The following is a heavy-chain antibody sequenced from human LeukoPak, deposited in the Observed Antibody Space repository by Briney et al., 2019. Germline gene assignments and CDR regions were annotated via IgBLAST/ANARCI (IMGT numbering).Heavy chain of an antibody. CDR2: ISGSGGST. CDR1: GFTFSSYA. J-gene: IGHJ4*02. Sequence: GGSLRLSCAASGFTFSSYAMSWVRQAPGKGLEWVSAISGSGGSTYYADSVKGRFTISRDNSKNTLYLQMNSLRAEDTAVYYCARVSHYYNSSSSAPGYWGQGTLVTVSS. D-gene: IGHD3-22*01. CDR3: ARVSHYYNSSSSAPGY. V-gene: IGHV3-23*01.